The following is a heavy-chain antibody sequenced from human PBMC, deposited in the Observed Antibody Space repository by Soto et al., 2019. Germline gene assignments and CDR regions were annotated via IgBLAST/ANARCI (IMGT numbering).Heavy chain of an antibody. CDR1: GDSISGGASF. V-gene: IGHV4-31*03. D-gene: IGHD2-2*01. Sequence: PSETLSLTCTVSGDSISGGASFWSWIRQPPGKGLEWIANVYYSGSSYYNPSLKSRLTISVDTTKNQFSLQLKSMTAADTAVYYCAKLSCTSSTCYFPGWFHPCGQGTLVTVSS. J-gene: IGHJ5*02. CDR2: VYYSGSS. CDR3: AKLSCTSSTCYFPGWFHP.